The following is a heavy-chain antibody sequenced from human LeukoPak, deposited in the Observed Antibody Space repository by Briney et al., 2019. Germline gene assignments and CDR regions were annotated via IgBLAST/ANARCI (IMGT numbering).Heavy chain of an antibody. CDR2: IHYNVTT. J-gene: IGHJ6*02. CDR1: GGSISSYY. V-gene: IGHV4-59*13. CDR3: ARGDGYDLYYYCGMDV. Sequence: PSETLSLTCTVSGGSISSYYWSWIRQAPGKGLEWIGYIHYNVTTNYNPSLKSRVTISVDTSKNQFSLKLSSVTAADTAVYYCARGDGYDLYYYCGMDVWGQGTTVTASS. D-gene: IGHD5-24*01.